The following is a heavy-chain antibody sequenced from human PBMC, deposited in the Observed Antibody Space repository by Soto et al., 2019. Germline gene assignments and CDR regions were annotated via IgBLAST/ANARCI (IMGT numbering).Heavy chain of an antibody. D-gene: IGHD3-10*01. Sequence: WWSLRLSCSASGFTFSSYSMSWVRQAPGKGLEWVSGFRSGGDDETTYYADAVRGRFTISRDNSKNTLFLQMNSLRAEDTAIYYCAKKVNSGSGSQFFDYWGQGTLVTVSS. J-gene: IGHJ4*02. CDR3: AKKVNSGSGSQFFDY. CDR1: GFTFSSYS. CDR2: FRSGGDDETT. V-gene: IGHV3-23*01.